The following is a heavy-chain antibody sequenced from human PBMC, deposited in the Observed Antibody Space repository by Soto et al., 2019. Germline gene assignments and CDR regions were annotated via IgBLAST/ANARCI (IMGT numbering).Heavy chain of an antibody. CDR3: AVGYGGSRRNWFDP. CDR2: ISYDGTYT. J-gene: IGHJ5*02. Sequence: QVQLVESGGGVVQSGRSLRLACAASGFTFSNYAVHWVHQAPGKGLEWVAAISYDGTYTYYADSVKGRFTISRDNSKNTLYLQMNSLRAEDTAVYYCAVGYGGSRRNWFDPWGQGTLVTVSS. V-gene: IGHV3-30-3*01. D-gene: IGHD4-17*01. CDR1: GFTFSNYA.